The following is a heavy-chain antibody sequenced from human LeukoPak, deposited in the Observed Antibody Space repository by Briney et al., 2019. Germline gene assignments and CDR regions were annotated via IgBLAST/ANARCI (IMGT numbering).Heavy chain of an antibody. CDR2: ISSNGGST. CDR3: AREPTYYYDSSGYYSAFDI. D-gene: IGHD3-22*01. CDR1: GFTFSSYA. J-gene: IGHJ3*02. Sequence: GGSLRLSCAASGFTFSSYAMHWVRQAPGKGLEYVSAISSNGGSTYYANSVKGRFTISRDNAKNSLYLQMNSLRAEDTAVYYCAREPTYYYDSSGYYSAFDIWGQGTMVTVSS. V-gene: IGHV3-64*01.